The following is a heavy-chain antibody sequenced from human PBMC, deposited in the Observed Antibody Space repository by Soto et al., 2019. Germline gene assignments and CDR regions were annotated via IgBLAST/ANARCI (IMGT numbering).Heavy chain of an antibody. Sequence: QVQLVQSGSEVKEPGSSVKVSCRASGGTFTNFALSWVRQAPGQGLEWMGGIIPMFGTPNYAQTFQGRVTITADKPMSIGYMEVSSPRSEDTAVYYCARAGGQQWVHYYYAMDVWGQGTTVTVSS. CDR1: GGTFTNFA. CDR3: ARAGGQQWVHYYYAMDV. J-gene: IGHJ6*02. D-gene: IGHD6-19*01. V-gene: IGHV1-69*06. CDR2: IIPMFGTP.